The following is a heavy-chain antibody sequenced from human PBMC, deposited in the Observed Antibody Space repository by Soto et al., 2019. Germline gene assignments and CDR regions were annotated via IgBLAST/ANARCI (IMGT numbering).Heavy chain of an antibody. Sequence: GGSLRLSCAASGFSFSSYSMNWVRQAPGKGLEWVSYISSSSSTIYYADSVKGRFTISRDNAKNSLYLQMNSLRDEDTAVYYCARRVNYDSSGYYSWFDPWGQGPLVTVSS. J-gene: IGHJ5*02. CDR1: GFSFSSYS. CDR2: ISSSSSTI. CDR3: ARRVNYDSSGYYSWFDP. D-gene: IGHD3-22*01. V-gene: IGHV3-48*02.